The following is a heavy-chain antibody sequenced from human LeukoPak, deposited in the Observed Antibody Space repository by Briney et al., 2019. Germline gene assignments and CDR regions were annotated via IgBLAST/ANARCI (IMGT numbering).Heavy chain of an antibody. CDR1: GVNFITRA. J-gene: IGHJ4*01. CDR2: ISGSVITT. CDR3: AKGVMTMVITYFDH. V-gene: IGHV3-23*01. D-gene: IGHD4/OR15-4a*01. Sequence: ASLRLSCTASGVNFITRAMTWVRQTPGKGLEWVGRISGSVITTHYAESFKGRFTISRDDSKNTLLMQVNNVRAYDTAMYYCAKGVMTMVITYFDHWGQGTLVAVSS.